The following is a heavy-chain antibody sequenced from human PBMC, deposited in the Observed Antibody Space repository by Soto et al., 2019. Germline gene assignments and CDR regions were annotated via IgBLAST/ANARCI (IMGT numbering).Heavy chain of an antibody. V-gene: IGHV3-7*01. CDR1: GFTFSSYW. CDR3: TRDRKWSPL. CDR2: IKQDGSDR. J-gene: IGHJ4*02. D-gene: IGHD2-15*01. Sequence: DVQMVQSGGGLVQPGGSLRLSCAVSGFTFSSYWMTWVRQAPGKGLEWVASIKQDGSDRTYVDSVKGRFTISRDNAKNSLYLKMDSLRGEDTAVYYCTRDRKWSPLWGQGTLVIVSS.